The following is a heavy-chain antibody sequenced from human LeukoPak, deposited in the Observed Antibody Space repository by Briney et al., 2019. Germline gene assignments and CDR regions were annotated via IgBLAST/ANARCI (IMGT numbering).Heavy chain of an antibody. Sequence: GGSLRLSCAASGFTFSSYWMSWVRQAPGKGLEWFSSISSSSSYIYYADSVKGRFTISRDNAKNSLYLQMNSLRAEDTAVYYCARDGAWAIFGVVSRNDAFDIWGQGTMVTVSS. CDR2: ISSSSSYI. V-gene: IGHV3-21*01. CDR1: GFTFSSYW. J-gene: IGHJ3*02. CDR3: ARDGAWAIFGVVSRNDAFDI. D-gene: IGHD3-3*01.